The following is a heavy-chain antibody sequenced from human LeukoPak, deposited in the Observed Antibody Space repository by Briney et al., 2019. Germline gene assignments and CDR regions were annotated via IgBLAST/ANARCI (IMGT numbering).Heavy chain of an antibody. V-gene: IGHV3-23*01. D-gene: IGHD3-3*01. CDR3: AKAKGITIFGVAYAFDI. Sequence: GGSLRLSCAASGFPFSSYVMSWVRQAPGKGLEWVSYINHNGEMIYYPDSVKGRFTISRDNSKNTLYLQMNSLRAEDTAVYYCAKAKGITIFGVAYAFDIWGQGTMVTVSS. J-gene: IGHJ3*02. CDR2: INHNGEMI. CDR1: GFPFSSYV.